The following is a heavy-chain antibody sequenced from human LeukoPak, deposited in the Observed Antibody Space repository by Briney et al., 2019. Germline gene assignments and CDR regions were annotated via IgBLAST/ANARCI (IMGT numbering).Heavy chain of an antibody. CDR2: IYYSGST. J-gene: IGHJ3*02. CDR3: ARHREGYCSGGRCYLDAFDI. D-gene: IGHD2-15*01. Sequence: SETLSLTCSVSGGSISSSYWSWLRQPPGKGLEWIGYIYYSGSTTYNPSLKSRVTISVDTSKKQFSLKLSSVTAADTAMYYCARHREGYCSGGRCYLDAFDIWGQGTMVTVSS. V-gene: IGHV4-59*08. CDR1: GGSISSSY.